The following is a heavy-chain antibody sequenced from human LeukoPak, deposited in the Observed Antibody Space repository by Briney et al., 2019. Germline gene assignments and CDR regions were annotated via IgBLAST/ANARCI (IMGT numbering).Heavy chain of an antibody. V-gene: IGHV3-23*01. CDR2: ISVSGNT. CDR3: VKRWTGTTIGQQDY. D-gene: IGHD1-1*01. J-gene: IGHJ4*02. Sequence: GGSLRLSCAASGFTLSSYAMSWVRQGPGKGLEWVSAISVSGNTYHADSVKGRFTISRDNSKNALYLQMNSLRGEDMAVYYCVKRWTGTTIGQQDYWGQGTLVTVSS. CDR1: GFTLSSYA.